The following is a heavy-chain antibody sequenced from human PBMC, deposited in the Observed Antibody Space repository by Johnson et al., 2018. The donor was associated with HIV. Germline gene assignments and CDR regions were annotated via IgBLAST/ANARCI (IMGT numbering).Heavy chain of an antibody. CDR2: INWNGGNT. J-gene: IGHJ3*01. V-gene: IGHV3-20*04. CDR1: GFIFDDYG. D-gene: IGHD1-26*01. CDR3: ARRDSGSLSFDL. Sequence: VQLVESGGGVLRPGASLRLSCEGFGFIFDDYGLNWVRQGPGKGLEWVSGINWNGGNTGYADSVKGRCNISRDNDKSSVYMQMNNLRAEDTAFYYCARRDSGSLSFDLWGQGTMVTVSS.